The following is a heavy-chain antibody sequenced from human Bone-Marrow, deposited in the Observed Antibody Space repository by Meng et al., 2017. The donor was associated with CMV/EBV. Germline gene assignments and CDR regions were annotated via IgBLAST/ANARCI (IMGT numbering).Heavy chain of an antibody. D-gene: IGHD6-13*01. V-gene: IGHV3-53*01. J-gene: IGHJ6*02. CDR1: GFTLSNAW. CDR3: AREFISGRGSSWYPYYYYGMDV. Sequence: GESLKISCAASGFTLSNAWMSWVRQAPGKGLEWVSVIYSGGSTYYADSVKGRFTISRDNSKNTLYFQMNSLRAEDTAVYYCAREFISGRGSSWYPYYYYGMDVWGQGTTVTVSS. CDR2: IYSGGST.